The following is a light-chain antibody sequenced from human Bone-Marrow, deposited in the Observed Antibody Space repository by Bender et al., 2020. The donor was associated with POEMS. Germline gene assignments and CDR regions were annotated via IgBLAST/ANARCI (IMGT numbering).Light chain of an antibody. J-gene: IGLJ2*01. Sequence: QSALTQPASVSGSPGQSITISCTGTSSDVGSYNRVSWYQQPPGTAPKLMIFDVSYRPPGVSNRFSGSKSGNTASLTISGLQAEDEADYYCSSYTSDITLLIFGGGTKLTVL. CDR3: SSYTSDITLLI. CDR2: DVS. V-gene: IGLV2-14*01. CDR1: SSDVGSYNR.